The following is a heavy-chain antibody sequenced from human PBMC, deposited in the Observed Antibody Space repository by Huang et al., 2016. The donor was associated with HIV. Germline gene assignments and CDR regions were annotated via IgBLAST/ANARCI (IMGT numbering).Heavy chain of an antibody. J-gene: IGHJ6*03. V-gene: IGHV1-69*13. CDR1: GGSFKSSG. CDR2: ILPRLWRA. Sequence: QVHLVQSGAEVKKPGSSVRVSCTASGGSFKSSGISWVRQAPVQGLEWLGGILPRLWRANDAQKMSDRVTITARESTTTVYMDLTSLRPEDTAVYYCASGASYEIWTPYYSGWHYSMDVWGEGTTVTVSS. D-gene: IGHD3-9*01. CDR3: ASGASYEIWTPYYSGWHYSMDV.